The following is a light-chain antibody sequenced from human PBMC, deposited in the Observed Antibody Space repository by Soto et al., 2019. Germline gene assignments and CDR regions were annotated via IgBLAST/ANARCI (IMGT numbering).Light chain of an antibody. CDR2: DAS. Sequence: DIQMTQSPSTLSASVGDRVTITCRASQRISEWLAWYQQKPGKAPKLLIYDASALPRGVPSRFSGSGSGTKFTLTIASLQPDDFATYYCQQYETFSGTFGPGTKVDIK. V-gene: IGKV1-5*01. CDR3: QQYETFSGT. CDR1: QRISEW. J-gene: IGKJ1*01.